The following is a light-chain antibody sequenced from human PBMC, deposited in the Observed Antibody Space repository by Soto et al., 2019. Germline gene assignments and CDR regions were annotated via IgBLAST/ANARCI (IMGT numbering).Light chain of an antibody. J-gene: IGKJ4*01. CDR3: QQYDKWPHT. CDR2: GAS. CDR1: QSVNSN. Sequence: EIVMTQSPATLSVSPGERATLSCRASQSVNSNLAWYQQKPGQAPRLLIYGASTRATGIPGRFSGSGSGTEFTLTISSLQSEDFAVYYCQQYDKWPHTFGGGTKVEIK. V-gene: IGKV3D-15*01.